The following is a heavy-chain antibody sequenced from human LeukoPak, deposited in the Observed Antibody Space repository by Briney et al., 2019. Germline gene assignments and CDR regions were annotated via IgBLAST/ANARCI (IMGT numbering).Heavy chain of an antibody. Sequence: GGSLRLSCAASGFXFSSYWISWVRQAPGKGLEWVANIKQDGSEKYYVDSVKGRFTISRDNAKNTLYLQMNSLRAEDTAVYYCAPNYYYYGMDVWGQGTTVTVSS. CDR2: IKQDGSEK. CDR3: APNYYYYGMDV. CDR1: GFXFSSYW. J-gene: IGHJ6*02. V-gene: IGHV3-7*05.